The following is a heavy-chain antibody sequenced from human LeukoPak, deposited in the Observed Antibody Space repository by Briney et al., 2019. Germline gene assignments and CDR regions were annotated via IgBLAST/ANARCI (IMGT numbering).Heavy chain of an antibody. CDR2: ISSSGSTI. D-gene: IGHD3-22*01. CDR1: GFTFSDYY. CDR3: ASSYYYDSSGYPGGYYGMDV. V-gene: IGHV3-11*04. Sequence: GGSLRLSCAASGFTFSDYYMSWIRQAPGKGLEWVSYISSSGSTIYYADSVKGRFTISRDNAKNSLYLQMNSLRAEDTAVYYCASSYYYDSSGYPGGYYGMDVWGQGTTVTVSS. J-gene: IGHJ6*02.